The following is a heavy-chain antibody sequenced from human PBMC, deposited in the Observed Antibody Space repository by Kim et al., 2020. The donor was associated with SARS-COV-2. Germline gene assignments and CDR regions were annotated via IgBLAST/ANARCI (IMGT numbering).Heavy chain of an antibody. Sequence: VKGRFTISRDNSKNRVFLQMDSLRPEDTAVYYCAKAGGDYDSRGFGKNFDYWGQGTLVTVAS. D-gene: IGHD3-22*01. V-gene: IGHV3-30*02. J-gene: IGHJ4*02. CDR3: AKAGGDYDSRGFGKNFDY.